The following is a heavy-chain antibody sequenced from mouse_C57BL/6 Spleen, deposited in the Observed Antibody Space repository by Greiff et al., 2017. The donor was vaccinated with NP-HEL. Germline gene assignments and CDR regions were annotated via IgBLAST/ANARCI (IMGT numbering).Heavy chain of an antibody. CDR3: ERYYGSSLYAMDY. CDR2: INPNNGGT. V-gene: IGHV1-18*01. D-gene: IGHD1-1*01. Sequence: EVQLQQSGPELVKPGASVKIPCKASGYTFTDYNMDWVKQSHGKSLEWIGDINPNNGGTIYNQKFKGKATLTVDKSSSTAYMELRSLTSEDTAVYYCERYYGSSLYAMDYWGQGTSVTVSS. CDR1: GYTFTDYN. J-gene: IGHJ4*01.